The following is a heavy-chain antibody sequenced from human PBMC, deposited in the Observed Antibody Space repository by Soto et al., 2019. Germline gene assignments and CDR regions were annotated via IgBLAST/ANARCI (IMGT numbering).Heavy chain of an antibody. J-gene: IGHJ4*02. CDR3: AKEGDSSGWYRGEYYFDY. D-gene: IGHD6-19*01. CDR2: ISGSGGST. CDR1: GFTFSSYA. V-gene: IGHV3-23*01. Sequence: GGSLRLSCAASGFTFSSYAMSWVRQAPGKGLEWVSAISGSGGSTYYADSVKGRFTISRDNSKNTLYLQMNSLRAEDTAVYYCAKEGDSSGWYRGEYYFDYWGQGTLVTVSS.